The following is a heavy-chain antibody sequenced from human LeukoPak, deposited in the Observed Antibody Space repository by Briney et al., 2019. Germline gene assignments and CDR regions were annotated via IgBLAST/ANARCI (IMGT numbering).Heavy chain of an antibody. CDR3: ARDPDGYGYD. D-gene: IGHD5-18*01. Sequence: PSETLSLTCAVYGGSFSGYYWSWIRQPPGKGLEWIGEINHSGSTNYNPSLKSRVTISVDTSKNQFSLKLSSVTAADTAVYYCARDPDGYGYDWGQGTLVTVSS. CDR1: GGSFSGYY. CDR2: INHSGST. V-gene: IGHV4-34*01. J-gene: IGHJ4*02.